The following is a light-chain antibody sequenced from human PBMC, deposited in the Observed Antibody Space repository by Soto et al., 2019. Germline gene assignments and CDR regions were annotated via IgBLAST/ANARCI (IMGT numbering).Light chain of an antibody. CDR2: EVS. V-gene: IGLV2-14*01. CDR3: FSYAGSYTLLV. CDR1: SSDVGNYKY. J-gene: IGLJ3*02. Sequence: QSALTQPASVSGSPGQSITISCTGTSSDVGNYKYVSWYQQHPGKAPKLMIYEVSNRPSGVSNRFSGSKSGNTASLTISGLQAEDETDYYCFSYAGSYTLLVFGGGTKLTVL.